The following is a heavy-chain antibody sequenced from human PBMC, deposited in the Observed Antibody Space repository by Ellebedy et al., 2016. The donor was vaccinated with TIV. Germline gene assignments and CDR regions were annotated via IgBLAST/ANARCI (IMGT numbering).Heavy chain of an antibody. V-gene: IGHV3-7*03. CDR3: VTWGQSYGR. D-gene: IGHD3-16*01. Sequence: PGGSLRLSCAASGFLIRGDWMSWVRQAPGKGLEWVAHINPDGSAEYYVDSVKGRFTISRDNAKRSLFLQMNSLRVDDTAVYYCVTWGQSYGRWGQGSLVTISS. CDR2: INPDGSAE. CDR1: GFLIRGDW. J-gene: IGHJ4*02.